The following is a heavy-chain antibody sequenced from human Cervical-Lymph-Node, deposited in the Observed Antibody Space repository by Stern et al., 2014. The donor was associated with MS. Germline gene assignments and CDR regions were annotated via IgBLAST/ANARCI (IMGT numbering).Heavy chain of an antibody. CDR1: GFTFSSYA. CDR3: ARDRGYSSSWKYYFDY. D-gene: IGHD6-13*01. CDR2: ISYDGSNK. J-gene: IGHJ4*02. Sequence: VQLVESGGGVVQPGRSLRLSCAASGFTFSSYAMHWVRQAPGKGLEWVAVISYDGSNKYYADSVKGRFTISRDNSKNTLYLQMNSLRAEDTAVYYCARDRGYSSSWKYYFDYGGQGTLVTVSS. V-gene: IGHV3-30-3*01.